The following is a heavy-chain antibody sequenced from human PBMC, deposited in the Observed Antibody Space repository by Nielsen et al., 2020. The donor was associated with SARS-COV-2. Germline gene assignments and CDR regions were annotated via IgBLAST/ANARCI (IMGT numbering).Heavy chain of an antibody. D-gene: IGHD3-22*01. Sequence: SETLSLTCTVSGGSISSSSYYWSWIRQPPGKGLEWIGYIYYSGSTNYNPSLKSRVTISVDTSKNQFSLKLSSVTAADTAVYYCANFDGSGYNAFDIWGQGTMVTVSS. CDR1: GGSISSSSYY. CDR3: ANFDGSGYNAFDI. V-gene: IGHV4-61*05. CDR2: IYYSGST. J-gene: IGHJ3*02.